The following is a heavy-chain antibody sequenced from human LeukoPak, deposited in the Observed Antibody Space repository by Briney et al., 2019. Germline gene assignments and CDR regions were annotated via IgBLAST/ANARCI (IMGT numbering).Heavy chain of an antibody. V-gene: IGHV3-30-3*01. CDR1: GFTFSSYA. D-gene: IGHD3-10*01. CDR3: ARDPSYGSGSS. J-gene: IGHJ5*02. Sequence: GRSLRLSCAASGFTFSSYAMHWVRQAPGKGLEWVAVISYDGSNKYYADSVKGRFTISRDNSKNTLYLQMNSLRAEDTAVYYCARDPSYGSGSSWGQGTLVTVSS. CDR2: ISYDGSNK.